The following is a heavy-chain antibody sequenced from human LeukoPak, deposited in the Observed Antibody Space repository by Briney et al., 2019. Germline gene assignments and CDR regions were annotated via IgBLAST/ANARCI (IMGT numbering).Heavy chain of an antibody. CDR1: GFTFSSYG. J-gene: IGHJ4*02. V-gene: IGHV3-30*03. D-gene: IGHD3-22*01. CDR3: ARDYYDSSGYYQVSY. CDR2: ISYDGSNK. Sequence: GGSLRLSCAASGFTFSSYGMHWVRQAPGKGLEWVAVISYDGSNKDFADCLKGRFTISRDNSKNTLYLQMNSLRAEDTAVYYCARDYYDSSGYYQVSYWGQGTLVTVSS.